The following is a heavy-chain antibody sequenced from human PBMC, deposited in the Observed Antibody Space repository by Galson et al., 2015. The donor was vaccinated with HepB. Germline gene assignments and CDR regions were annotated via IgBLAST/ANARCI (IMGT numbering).Heavy chain of an antibody. CDR2: IYYSGST. V-gene: IGHV4-59*08. D-gene: IGHD3-22*01. Sequence: ETLSLTCTVSGGSISSYYWSWIQQPPGKGLEWIGYIYYSGSTNYNPSLKSRVTISVDTSKNQFSLKLSSVTAADTAVYYCARSAYYYDSSGLDYWGQGTLVTVSS. CDR3: ARSAYYYDSSGLDY. CDR1: GGSISSYY. J-gene: IGHJ4*02.